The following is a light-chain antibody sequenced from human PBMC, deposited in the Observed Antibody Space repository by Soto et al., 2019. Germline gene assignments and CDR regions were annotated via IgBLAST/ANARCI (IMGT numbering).Light chain of an antibody. CDR3: QQYDSFPWT. CDR2: KAS. CDR1: QSISSW. V-gene: IGKV1-5*03. J-gene: IGKJ1*01. Sequence: DIQMTQSASTVSASLGDRVTITCRASQSISSWLAWYQQKPGKAHNLLIYKASNLARGVPSRFRGSGSGTVYTLTISCLESEDIATYHCQQYDSFPWTFAQGTKVDIK.